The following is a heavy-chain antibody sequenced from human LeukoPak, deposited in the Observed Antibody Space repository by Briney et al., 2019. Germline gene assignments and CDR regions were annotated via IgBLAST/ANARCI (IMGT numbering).Heavy chain of an antibody. CDR2: IHTSGST. CDR1: GDSISTGSYY. D-gene: IGHD3-16*01. J-gene: IGHJ4*02. Sequence: SETLSLTCTVTGDSISTGSYYWTWLRQAAGKELEWIGYIHTSGSTSYNPSLKGRVTISGDTSKNQFSLKLTSVTAADTAVYYCARDSGNSVWYWGQGTLVTVSS. CDR3: ARDSGNSVWY. V-gene: IGHV4-61*09.